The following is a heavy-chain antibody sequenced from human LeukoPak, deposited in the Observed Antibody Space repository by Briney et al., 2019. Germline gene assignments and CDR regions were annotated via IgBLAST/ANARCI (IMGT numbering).Heavy chain of an antibody. CDR3: ARDPGYCSGGSSNWFDP. D-gene: IGHD2-15*01. CDR2: INLNSGGT. CDR1: GYTFTGYY. V-gene: IGHV1-2*02. Sequence: ASVKVSCKASGYTFTGYYMHWVRQAPGQGLEWMGWINLNSGGTNYAQKFQGRVTMTRDTSISTAYMELSRLRSDDTAVYYCARDPGYCSGGSSNWFDPWGQGTLVTVSS. J-gene: IGHJ5*02.